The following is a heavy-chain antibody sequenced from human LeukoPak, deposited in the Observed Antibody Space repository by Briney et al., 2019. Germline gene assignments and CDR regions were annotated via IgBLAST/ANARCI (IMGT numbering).Heavy chain of an antibody. Sequence: GGSLTLSCAASGFTFSSYSMKWLRQAPGKGLEWVSYISSSSSNILYALSVKARFTIYREYAKNSLYLKMHSLRPEHSALYYCAKIPQVAIFSVPNFYYGGQGTLVTVSA. V-gene: IGHV3-48*01. CDR2: ISSSSSNI. CDR3: AKIPQVAIFSVPNFYY. D-gene: IGHD2-21*01. J-gene: IGHJ4*02. CDR1: GFTFSSYS.